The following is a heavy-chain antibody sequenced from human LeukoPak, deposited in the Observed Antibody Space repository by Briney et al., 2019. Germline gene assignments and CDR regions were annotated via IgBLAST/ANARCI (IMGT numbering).Heavy chain of an antibody. CDR1: GYTFTSYD. D-gene: IGHD2-2*01. V-gene: IGHV1-8*01. Sequence: ASVKVSCKASGYTFTSYDINWVRQATGQGLEWMGWMNPNSGNTGYAQKFQGRVTMTRNTSISTAYMELSSLRSEDTAVYYCARVMGYQLMGYYYGMDVWGQGTTVTVSS. J-gene: IGHJ6*02. CDR2: MNPNSGNT. CDR3: ARVMGYQLMGYYYGMDV.